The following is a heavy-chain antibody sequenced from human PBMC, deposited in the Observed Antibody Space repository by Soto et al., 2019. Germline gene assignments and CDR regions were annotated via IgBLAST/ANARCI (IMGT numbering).Heavy chain of an antibody. J-gene: IGHJ6*03. CDR3: ARVYTAPPQSDAIEYYYYYMDV. Sequence: GGSLRLSCAASGFTFSSYSMNWVRQAPGKGLEWVSSISSSSSYIYYADSVKGRFTISRDNAKNSLYLQMNSLRAEDTAVYYCARVYTAPPQSDAIEYYYYYMDVWGKGTTVTVSS. CDR1: GFTFSSYS. CDR2: ISSSSSYI. V-gene: IGHV3-21*01. D-gene: IGHD2-21*01.